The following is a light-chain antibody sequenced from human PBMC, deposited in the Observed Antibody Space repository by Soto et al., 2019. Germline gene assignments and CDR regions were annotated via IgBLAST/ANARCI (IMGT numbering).Light chain of an antibody. Sequence: LNQLVSVKGLAGQAVTIFNTGTSSDVGSYIRVSWYQQPPGTAPKLMIYDVSNRPSGVPDRFSGSKSGNTASLTISGLQAEDEADYYCSSYTSSSTYVFGTGTKVTVL. CDR2: DVS. J-gene: IGLJ1*01. CDR1: SSDVGSYIR. CDR3: SSYTSSSTYV. V-gene: IGLV2-18*02.